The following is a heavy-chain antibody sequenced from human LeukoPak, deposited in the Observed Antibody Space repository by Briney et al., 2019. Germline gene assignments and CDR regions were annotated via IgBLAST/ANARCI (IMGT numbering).Heavy chain of an antibody. CDR2: IYYSGST. V-gene: IGHV4-59*01. J-gene: IGHJ3*02. Sequence: SETLSLTCTVSGGSISSYYWSWIRQPPGKGLEWIGYIYYSGSTNYNPSLKSRVTISVDTSKNQFSLKLSSVTAADTAVYYCARLTGYRIESDFDIWGQGTMVTVSS. CDR3: ARLTGYRIESDFDI. D-gene: IGHD3-9*01. CDR1: GGSISSYY.